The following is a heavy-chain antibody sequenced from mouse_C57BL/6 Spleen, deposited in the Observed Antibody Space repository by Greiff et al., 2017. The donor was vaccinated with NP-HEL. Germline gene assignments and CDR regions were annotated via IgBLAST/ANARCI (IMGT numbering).Heavy chain of an antibody. CDR3: ARERIYYGITGGYFDV. V-gene: IGHV3-6*01. J-gene: IGHJ1*03. CDR2: ISYDGSN. D-gene: IGHD2-1*01. Sequence: EVQVVESGPGLVKPSQSLSLTCSVTGYSITSGYYWNWIRQFPGNKLEWMGYISYDGSNNYNPSLKNRISITRDTSKNQFFLKLNSVTTEDTATYYCARERIYYGITGGYFDVWGTGTTVTVSS. CDR1: GYSITSGYY.